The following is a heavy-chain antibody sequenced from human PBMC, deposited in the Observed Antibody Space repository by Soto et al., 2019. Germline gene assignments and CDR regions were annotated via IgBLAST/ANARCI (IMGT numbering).Heavy chain of an antibody. Sequence: QVQLVQSGAEVKKPGASVKVSYRASGYTLTSNRISWVRQAPGQGLEWMGWISAYNGNTNYAQKLQGRVTMTTDTSTSTAYMELRSLRPDDTAVYYCARDGYSTNFAYWGQGTLVTVSS. CDR2: ISAYNGNT. CDR1: GYTLTSNR. V-gene: IGHV1-18*01. D-gene: IGHD6-13*01. J-gene: IGHJ4*02. CDR3: ARDGYSTNFAY.